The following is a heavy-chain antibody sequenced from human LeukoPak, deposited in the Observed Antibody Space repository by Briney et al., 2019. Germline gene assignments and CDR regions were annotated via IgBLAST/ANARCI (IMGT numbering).Heavy chain of an antibody. CDR1: GYTFSSYY. J-gene: IGHJ4*02. V-gene: IGHV1-46*01. Sequence: ASVKVSCKASGYTFSSYYMHWVRQAPGQGLEWMGVINPSGGSTSYAQKFQGRIIMTRDTSTSTVYMELSSLRSEDTAVYYCARGRDITGYSDYWGQGTLDTVSS. D-gene: IGHD3-22*01. CDR3: ARGRDITGYSDY. CDR2: INPSGGST.